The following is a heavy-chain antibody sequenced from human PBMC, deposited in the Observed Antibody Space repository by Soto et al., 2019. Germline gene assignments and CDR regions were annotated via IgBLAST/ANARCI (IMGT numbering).Heavy chain of an antibody. CDR1: SGSVRSSSYY. J-gene: IGHJ4*02. Sequence: QLRLQESGPGLVKSSETLSLTCTVSSGSVRSSSYYWGWIRQPPGKGLEWIASIYYSGRSPNNPALTSRVTMSKDTYTNEYSLKMNSVTAADTAVYYCARHGGGAAADRPLDYWGQGTLVTVSS. V-gene: IGHV4-39*01. D-gene: IGHD6-13*01. CDR3: ARHGGGAAADRPLDY. CDR2: IYYSGRS.